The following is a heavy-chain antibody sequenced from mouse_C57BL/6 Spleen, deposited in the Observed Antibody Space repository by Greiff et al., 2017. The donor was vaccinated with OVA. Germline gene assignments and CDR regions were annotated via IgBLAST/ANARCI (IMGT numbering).Heavy chain of an antibody. CDR2: ISYDGSN. D-gene: IGHD1-1*01. J-gene: IGHJ2*01. CDR1: GYSITSGYY. V-gene: IGHV3-6*01. Sequence: EVKLQESGPGLVKPSQSLSLTCSVTGYSITSGYYWNWIRQFPGNKLEWMGYISYDGSNNYNPSLKNRISITRDTSKNQFFLKLNSVTTEDTATYYCARDLYYDGSSYGFDYWGQGTTLTVSS. CDR3: ARDLYYDGSSYGFDY.